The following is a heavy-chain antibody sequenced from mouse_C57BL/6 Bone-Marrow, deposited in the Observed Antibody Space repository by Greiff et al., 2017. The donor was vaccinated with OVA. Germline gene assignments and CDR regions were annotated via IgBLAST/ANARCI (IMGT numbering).Heavy chain of an antibody. V-gene: IGHV1-63*01. CDR3: ARSDYEGGWFAY. Sequence: QVQLKQSGAELVRPGTSVKMSCKASGYTFTNYWIGWAKQRPGHGLEWIGDIYPGGGYTNYNEKFKGKATLTADKSSSTAYMQFSSLTSEDAAIDYCARSDYEGGWFAYWGQGTLVTVSA. CDR1: GYTFTNYW. D-gene: IGHD2-4*01. J-gene: IGHJ3*01. CDR2: IYPGGGYT.